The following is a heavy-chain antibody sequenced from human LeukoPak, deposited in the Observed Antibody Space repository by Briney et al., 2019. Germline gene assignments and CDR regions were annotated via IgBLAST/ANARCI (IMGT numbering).Heavy chain of an antibody. J-gene: IGHJ3*02. CDR3: SKDIEVTVTTLYAFDI. V-gene: IGHV3-30*18. CDR1: GFTFNKYA. Sequence: GGSLRLSCTAAGFTFNKYAMKWVRQPPGKGLGWVAFISYDGSDEYYAVSVKGRFTIARHNSKNTLYLQMNSLRAEDTAVYFCSKDIEVTVTTLYAFDIWGQGTMVTVSS. D-gene: IGHD4-17*01. CDR2: ISYDGSDE.